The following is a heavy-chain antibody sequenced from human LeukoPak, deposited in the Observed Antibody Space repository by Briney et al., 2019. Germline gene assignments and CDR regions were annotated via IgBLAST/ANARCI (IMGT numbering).Heavy chain of an antibody. CDR1: GGSISSSNW. CDR3: ARVLSLGGYDYVWGSSFDP. D-gene: IGHD3-16*01. Sequence: SETLSLTCTVSGGSISSSNWWSWVRQPPGKGLEWIGEIYHSGSTNYNPSLKSRVTISVDKSKNQFSLKLSSVTAADTAVYYCARVLSLGGYDYVWGSSFDPWGQGTLVTVSS. V-gene: IGHV4-4*02. J-gene: IGHJ5*02. CDR2: IYHSGST.